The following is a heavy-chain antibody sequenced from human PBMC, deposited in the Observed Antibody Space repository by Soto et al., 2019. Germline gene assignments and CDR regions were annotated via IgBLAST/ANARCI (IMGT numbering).Heavy chain of an antibody. CDR1: GGSISSINW. J-gene: IGHJ6*02. Sequence: SETLSLTCAVSGGSISSINWWSWVRQPPGKGLDWIGEIYHSGSANYNPSLKSRVTISVDTSKNKFSLKLSSVTAADTAVYFCAGAAADHYYYYYGMDVWGQGTTVTVSS. CDR2: IYHSGSA. CDR3: AGAAADHYYYYYGMDV. V-gene: IGHV4-4*02. D-gene: IGHD2-2*01.